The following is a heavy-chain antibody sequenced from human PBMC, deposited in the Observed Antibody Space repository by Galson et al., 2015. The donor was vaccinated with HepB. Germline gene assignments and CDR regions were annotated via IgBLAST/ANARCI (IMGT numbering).Heavy chain of an antibody. Sequence: SLRLSCAASGFTFSSYGMHWVRQAPGKGLEWVSSISSSSSYIYYADSVKGRFTISRDNAKNSLYLQMNSLRAEDTAVYYCAREPAAGMDVWGQGTTVTVSS. V-gene: IGHV3-21*01. CDR2: ISSSSSYI. CDR3: AREPAAGMDV. J-gene: IGHJ6*02. CDR1: GFTFSSYG. D-gene: IGHD6-25*01.